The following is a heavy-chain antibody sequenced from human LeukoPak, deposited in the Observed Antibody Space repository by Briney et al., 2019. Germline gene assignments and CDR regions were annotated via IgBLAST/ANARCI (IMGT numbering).Heavy chain of an antibody. Sequence: GGSLRLSCAASGFTFSSYSMNWVRQAPGKGLEWVSSISSSSSYIYYADSVKGRFTISRDNAKNSLYLQMNSLRAEDTAVYYCARDRLDLGVVGYGMDVWGQGTTVTVPS. CDR3: ARDRLDLGVVGYGMDV. V-gene: IGHV3-21*01. CDR2: ISSSSSYI. J-gene: IGHJ6*02. D-gene: IGHD3-3*01. CDR1: GFTFSSYS.